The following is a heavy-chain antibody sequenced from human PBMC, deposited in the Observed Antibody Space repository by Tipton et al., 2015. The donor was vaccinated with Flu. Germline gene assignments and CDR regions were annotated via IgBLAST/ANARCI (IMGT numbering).Heavy chain of an antibody. CDR3: ARLFCSRTSCYNDY. J-gene: IGHJ4*02. V-gene: IGHV4-38-2*02. D-gene: IGHD2-2*02. CDR2: IFHTGST. CDR1: GDSISSDYY. Sequence: TLSLTCTISGDSISSDYYWGWIRQPPGKGLEWIGNIFHTGSTYHNPSLKSRVTISINTSKNQFSLKVFSVTAADTAVYYCARLFCSRTSCYNDYWGQGTLVTVSS.